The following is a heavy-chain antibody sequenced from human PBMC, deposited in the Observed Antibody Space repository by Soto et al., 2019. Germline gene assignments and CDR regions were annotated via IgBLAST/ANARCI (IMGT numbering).Heavy chain of an antibody. CDR1: GGSISSYY. D-gene: IGHD3-10*01. J-gene: IGHJ6*03. CDR2: IYYSGST. V-gene: IGHV4-59*01. Sequence: SETLSLTCTVSGGSISSYYWSWIRQPPGKGLEWIGYIYYSGSTNYNPSLKSRVTISIDTSKNQFSLKLSPVTAADTAVYYCARGSHYYGSGRYFSGYYYYMDVWGKGTTVTVSS. CDR3: ARGSHYYGSGRYFSGYYYYMDV.